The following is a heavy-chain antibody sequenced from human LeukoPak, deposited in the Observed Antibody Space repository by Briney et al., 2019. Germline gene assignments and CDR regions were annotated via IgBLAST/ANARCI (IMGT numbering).Heavy chain of an antibody. CDR1: GFALSKNW. CDR3: ATFSSGFYPKEPFDI. CDR2: IKPDGSET. J-gene: IGHJ3*02. V-gene: IGHV3-7*01. D-gene: IGHD3-22*01. Sequence: GGSLRLSCAASGFALSKNWMSWVRQAPGKGLEWVAKIKPDGSETSYVDSVEGRFIISRDNAKNSLFLQMSGLSAEDTALYYCATFSSGFYPKEPFDIWGRGTMVSVSS.